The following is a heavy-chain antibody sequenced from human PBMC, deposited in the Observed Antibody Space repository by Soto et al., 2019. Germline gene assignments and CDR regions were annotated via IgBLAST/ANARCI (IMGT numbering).Heavy chain of an antibody. CDR1: GGSISSGGYY. V-gene: IGHV4-31*03. J-gene: IGHJ4*02. Sequence: QVQLQESGPGLVKPSQTLSLTCTVSGGSISSGGYYWSWIRQHPGKGLEWIGYISYSGTSYYNPSLRSRVTLSGDTSKTKSSLRLSSVAAADPAVYYCARIQAGLPLDYGGQGTLVTVSS. CDR3: ARIQAGLPLDY. CDR2: ISYSGTS.